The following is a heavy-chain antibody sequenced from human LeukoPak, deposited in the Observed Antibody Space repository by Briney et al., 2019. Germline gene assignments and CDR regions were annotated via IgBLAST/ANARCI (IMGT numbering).Heavy chain of an antibody. D-gene: IGHD5-12*01. Sequence: RSSETLPLTCTVFGGSISSNAYYWAWIRQPPGKGLEWIGSIYSSVSTYYNPSLKSRVTISVDTSKNQFSLKLSSVTAADMAVYYCARGLATVPHEGAFDYWGQGTLVTVSS. J-gene: IGHJ4*02. CDR2: IYSSVST. CDR3: ARGLATVPHEGAFDY. V-gene: IGHV4-39*07. CDR1: GGSISSNAYY.